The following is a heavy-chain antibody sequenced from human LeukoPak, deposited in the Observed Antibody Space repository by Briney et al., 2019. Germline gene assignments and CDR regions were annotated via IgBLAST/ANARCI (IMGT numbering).Heavy chain of an antibody. CDR2: INHSGST. J-gene: IGHJ5*02. CDR1: GGSFSGYY. V-gene: IGHV4-34*01. D-gene: IGHD4-11*01. Sequence: SETLSLTCAVYGGSFSGYYWSWIRQPPGKGLEWIGEINHSGSTNCNPSLKSRVTISVDTSKNQFSLKLSSVTAADTAVYYCARGLSLGYSNYWAWGQGTLVTVSS. CDR3: ARGLSLGYSNYWA.